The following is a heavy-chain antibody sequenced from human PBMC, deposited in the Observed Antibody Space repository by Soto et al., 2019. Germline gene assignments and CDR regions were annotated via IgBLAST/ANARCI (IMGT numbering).Heavy chain of an antibody. D-gene: IGHD3-22*01. CDR1: GGSINSGDYS. Sequence: PSETLSLTCTVSGGSINSGDYSWTWIRQPPGKGLEWIGYIYHTGTTYYNMSLKSRVTISVDRSKNQFSLKLSSVTAAVMAVYYCARGINYYDSSGDSWFDPWGQGTLVTVS. CDR3: ARGINYYDSSGDSWFDP. V-gene: IGHV4-30-2*01. J-gene: IGHJ5*02. CDR2: IYHTGTT.